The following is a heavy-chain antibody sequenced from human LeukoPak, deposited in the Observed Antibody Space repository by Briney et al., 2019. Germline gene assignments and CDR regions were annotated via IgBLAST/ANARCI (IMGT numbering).Heavy chain of an antibody. Sequence: SETLSLTCTVSGGSISSSSYYWSWIRQPAGKGLEWIGRIYTSGSTNYNPSLKSRVTMSVDTSKNQFSLKLSSVTAADTAVYYCARNAQDIVGATIWFDPWGQGTLVTVSS. CDR2: IYTSGST. CDR1: GGSISSSSYY. V-gene: IGHV4-61*02. J-gene: IGHJ5*02. CDR3: ARNAQDIVGATIWFDP. D-gene: IGHD1-26*01.